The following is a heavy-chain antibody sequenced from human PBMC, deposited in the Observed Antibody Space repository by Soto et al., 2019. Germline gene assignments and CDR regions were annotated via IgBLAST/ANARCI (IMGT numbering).Heavy chain of an antibody. CDR3: ARETFXGSRGWEAFXS. V-gene: IGHV1-18*04. D-gene: IGHD6-19*01. Sequence: ASVKVSCKSSGYRFTTYVLSWVRQAPGQGLVWMGWISTYNEKKKYIEKFPGRLTMTTEXSTSTAWRELKNLRSDETAVYYSARETFXGSRGWEAFXSCGQGTLVTVS. J-gene: IGHJ4*02. CDR1: GYRFTTYV. CDR2: ISTYNEKK.